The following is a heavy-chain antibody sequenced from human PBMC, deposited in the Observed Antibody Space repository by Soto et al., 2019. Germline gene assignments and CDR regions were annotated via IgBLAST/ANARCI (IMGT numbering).Heavy chain of an antibody. CDR2: IYYSGST. J-gene: IGHJ6*02. V-gene: IGHV4-59*01. CDR3: ARDLHDYGMDV. CDR1: GGSISSYY. Sequence: PSETLSLPCTVSGGSISSYYWIRIRQPPGKGLEWIGYIYYSGSTNYNPSLKSRVTISVDTSKNQFSLKLSSVTAADTAVYYCARDLHDYGMDVWGQGTTVTVSS.